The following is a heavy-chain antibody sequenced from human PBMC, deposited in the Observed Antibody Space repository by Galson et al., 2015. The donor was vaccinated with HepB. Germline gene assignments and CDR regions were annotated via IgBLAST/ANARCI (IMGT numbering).Heavy chain of an antibody. V-gene: IGHV3-20*04. D-gene: IGHD1-26*01. CDR2: INWSGGSI. Sequence: SLRLSCAASGFKFDDHGMSWVRQAPGKGLEWVSGINWSGGSIDYAVPVKGRFIIYRDNAKNSLHLEMNSLGPEDTALYYCARESLPGMIGSPTDVWGHGTLVTVSS. J-gene: IGHJ4*01. CDR1: GFKFDDHG. CDR3: ARESLPGMIGSPTDV.